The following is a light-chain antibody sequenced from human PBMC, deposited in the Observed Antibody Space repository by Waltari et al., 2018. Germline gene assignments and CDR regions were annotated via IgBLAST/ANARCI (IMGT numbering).Light chain of an antibody. CDR1: GSNIGPGYH. CDR3: QSYDTTLSVV. Sequence: QSVLTQPPSVSGAPGQRVTISCSGSGSNIGPGYHVHWYRQLPGKAPTPLIYVVNTRPPGVSDRFSGSQFDTSASLAIAGLQADDEADYYCQSYDTTLSVVFGGGTKLTVL. CDR2: VVN. V-gene: IGLV1-40*01. J-gene: IGLJ2*01.